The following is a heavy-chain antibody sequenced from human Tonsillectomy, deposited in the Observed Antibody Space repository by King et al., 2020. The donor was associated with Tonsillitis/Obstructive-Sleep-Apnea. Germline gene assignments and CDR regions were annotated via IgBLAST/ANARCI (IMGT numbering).Heavy chain of an antibody. J-gene: IGHJ4*02. CDR2: SNHRGST. D-gene: IGHD2-2*01. CDR1: GGSFSGYY. Sequence: VQLQQWGAGLLKPSETLSLTCAVYGGSFSGYYWSWIRQPPGKGLEWMGESNHRGSTNYNPSLKSRVTISVDTSKNQFSLKLTSVTAADTAVYYCASLSGEVVPTAVDYWGQGTLVTVSS. V-gene: IGHV4-34*01. CDR3: ASLSGEVVPTAVDY.